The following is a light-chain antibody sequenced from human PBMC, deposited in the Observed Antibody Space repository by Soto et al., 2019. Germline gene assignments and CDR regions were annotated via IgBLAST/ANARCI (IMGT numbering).Light chain of an antibody. CDR3: QQTYTTSCT. J-gene: IGKJ2*02. CDR2: AAA. V-gene: IGKV1-39*01. Sequence: DIQMTQSPSSLSASVGDRVTITCRASPSISSYLNWYQQKPGKAPKLLIYAAATLQSGVPSRFSGSGSTTDFTLTISSLQPEDFATYYCQQTYTTSCTFGQGTKLEIK. CDR1: PSISSY.